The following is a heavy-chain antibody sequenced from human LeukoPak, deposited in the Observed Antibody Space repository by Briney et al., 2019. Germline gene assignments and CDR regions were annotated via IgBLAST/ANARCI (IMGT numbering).Heavy chain of an antibody. V-gene: IGHV3-30*02. CDR3: ARGGRSTYFDWSPDY. CDR2: IRYDGSNK. Sequence: GGSLRLSCAASGFTFSSYGMHWVRQAPGKGLEWVAFIRYDGSNKYYADSLKGRFTISRDNARNSLFLQMNSLRAEGTAVYYCARGGRSTYFDWSPDYWGQGTLVTVSS. J-gene: IGHJ4*02. CDR1: GFTFSSYG. D-gene: IGHD3-9*01.